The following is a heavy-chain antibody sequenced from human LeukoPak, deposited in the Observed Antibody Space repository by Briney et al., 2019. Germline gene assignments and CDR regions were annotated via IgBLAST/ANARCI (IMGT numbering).Heavy chain of an antibody. Sequence: GASVKVSCKASGNTFIGYWIHWVRQAPGQGLEWMGAINPRGDATIGAQKFQGRVTTTRDTSTSTVYTELSSLRSEDTAVYYCAREGQQLKHFDYWGQGTLVTVSS. J-gene: IGHJ4*02. CDR1: GNTFIGYW. CDR3: AREGQQLKHFDY. D-gene: IGHD1-1*01. V-gene: IGHV1-46*01. CDR2: INPRGDAT.